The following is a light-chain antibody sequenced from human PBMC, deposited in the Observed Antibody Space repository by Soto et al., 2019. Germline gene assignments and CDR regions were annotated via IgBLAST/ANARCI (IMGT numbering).Light chain of an antibody. V-gene: IGLV1-40*01. CDR2: GNS. J-gene: IGLJ2*01. CDR3: QSYDSSLSGVV. Sequence: QSVLTQPPSVSGAPGQRVTISCTGSRSNIGSNYDVHWYQQLPGTAPKLLIHGNSNRPSGVPDRFSGSKSGTSASLAITGLQAEDEADYFCQSYDSSLSGVVFGGGTKLTVL. CDR1: RSNIGSNYD.